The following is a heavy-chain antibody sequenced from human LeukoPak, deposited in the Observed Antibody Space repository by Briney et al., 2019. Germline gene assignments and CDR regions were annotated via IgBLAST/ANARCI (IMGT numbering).Heavy chain of an antibody. CDR2: IWYDGSNK. D-gene: IGHD4-17*01. CDR3: ARDNGDYVGVAY. V-gene: IGHV3-33*01. Sequence: GGSLRLSCAASGFTFSTFGMHWVRQAPGKGLEWVAVIWYDGSNKYYADSVKGRFTISRDNSKNTLYLQMNSLRADDTAAYYCARDNGDYVGVAYWGQGTLVTVSS. CDR1: GFTFSTFG. J-gene: IGHJ4*02.